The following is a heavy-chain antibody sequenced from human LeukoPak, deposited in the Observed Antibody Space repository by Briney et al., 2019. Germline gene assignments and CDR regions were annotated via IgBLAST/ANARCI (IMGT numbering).Heavy chain of an antibody. CDR2: FDPEDGET. J-gene: IGHJ4*02. CDR1: GYTLTELS. D-gene: IGHD5-18*01. V-gene: IGHV1-24*01. CDR3: ASPPLGYSYAKNFDY. Sequence: ASVTVSCKVSGYTLTELSMHWVRQAPGKGLEWMGGFDPEDGETIYAQKFQGRVTMTEDTSTDTAYMELSSLRSEDTAVYYCASPPLGYSYAKNFDYWGQGTLATVSS.